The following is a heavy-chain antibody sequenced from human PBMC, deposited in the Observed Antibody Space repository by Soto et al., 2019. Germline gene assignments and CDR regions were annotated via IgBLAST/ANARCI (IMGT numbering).Heavy chain of an antibody. CDR3: ARTTPPELLWPLTPWFDP. D-gene: IGHD3-10*01. V-gene: IGHV4-59*01. Sequence: PSETLSLTCTVSGGSISSYYWSWIRQPPGKGLEWIGYIYYSGSTNYNPSLKSRVTISVDTSKNQFSLKLSSVTAADTAVYYCARTTPPELLWPLTPWFDPWGQGTLVTVSS. CDR1: GGSISSYY. J-gene: IGHJ5*02. CDR2: IYYSGST.